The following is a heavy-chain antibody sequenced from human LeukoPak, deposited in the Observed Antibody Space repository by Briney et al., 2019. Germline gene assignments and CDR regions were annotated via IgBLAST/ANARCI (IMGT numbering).Heavy chain of an antibody. CDR3: GSHSEYYYDSSGYFVGAFDI. Sequence: GGSLRLSCAASGFTFSSYSMNWVRQAPGKGLEWVSSISSSSSYIYYADSVKGRFTISRDNAKNSLYLQMNSLRAEDTAVYYCGSHSEYYYDSSGYFVGAFDIWGQGTMVTVSS. V-gene: IGHV3-21*01. D-gene: IGHD3-22*01. CDR1: GFTFSSYS. J-gene: IGHJ3*02. CDR2: ISSSSSYI.